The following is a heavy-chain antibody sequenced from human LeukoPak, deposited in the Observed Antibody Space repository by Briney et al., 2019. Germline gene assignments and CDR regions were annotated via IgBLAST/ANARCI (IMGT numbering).Heavy chain of an antibody. CDR1: GGSISSYY. CDR3: AGVYSSSCFDY. Sequence: SETLSLTCTVSGGSISSYYWSWIRQPPGKGLEWIGYIYYSGSTNYNPSLKSRVTISVDTSKNQFSLKLSSVTAADTAVYYCAGVYSSSCFDYWGQGTLVTVSS. D-gene: IGHD6-6*01. V-gene: IGHV4-59*01. J-gene: IGHJ4*02. CDR2: IYYSGST.